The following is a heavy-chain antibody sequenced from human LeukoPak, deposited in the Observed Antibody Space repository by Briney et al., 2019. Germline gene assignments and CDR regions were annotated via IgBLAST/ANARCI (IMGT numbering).Heavy chain of an antibody. J-gene: IGHJ6*02. CDR1: GFTFSTYV. V-gene: IGHV3-23*01. CDR2: ISDSGGST. Sequence: GGSLRLSCAASGFTFSTYVMNWVRQAPGKGLEWVSTISDSGGSTYYADSVKGRYTISRDNSKSTLYLQMNSLRAEDTAVYYCGRYYVMDVWGQGTSVTVSS. CDR3: GRYYVMDV.